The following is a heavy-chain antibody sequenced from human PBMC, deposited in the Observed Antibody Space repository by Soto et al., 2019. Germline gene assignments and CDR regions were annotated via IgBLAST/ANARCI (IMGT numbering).Heavy chain of an antibody. CDR2: ISYDGSNK. CDR1: GFTFSSYG. V-gene: IGHV3-30*18. CDR3: AKHYDPGLGDY. D-gene: IGHD5-12*01. Sequence: QVQLVESGGGVVQPGRSLRLSCAASGFTFSSYGMHWVRQAPGKGLEWVAVISYDGSNKYYADSVKGRFTISRDNSKNTLYLQMNSLRAEDTAVYYCAKHYDPGLGDYWGQGTLVTVSS. J-gene: IGHJ4*02.